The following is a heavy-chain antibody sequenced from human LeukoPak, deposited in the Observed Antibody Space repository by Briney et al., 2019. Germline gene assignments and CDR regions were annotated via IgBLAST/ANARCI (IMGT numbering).Heavy chain of an antibody. V-gene: IGHV4-34*01. Sequence: SETLSLTCAVYGGSFSGYYWSWIRQPPGKGLEWIGEINHSGSTNYNPSLKSRVTISVDTSKNQFSLKLSSVTAADTAVYYCARAGIAAAGGDYWGQGTLVTVSS. CDR1: GGSFSGYY. CDR2: INHSGST. D-gene: IGHD6-13*01. J-gene: IGHJ4*02. CDR3: ARAGIAAAGGDY.